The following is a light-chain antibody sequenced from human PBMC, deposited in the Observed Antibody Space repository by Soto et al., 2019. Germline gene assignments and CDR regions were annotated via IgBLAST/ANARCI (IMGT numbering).Light chain of an antibody. Sequence: DIQMTQSPSSLYASVGDRVTITCRASQSISSYLNWYQQKPGKAPKLLIYAASSLQSGVPSRFSGSGSGTDFTLTISSLQPEDFATYYCQQSYSTPRRTFGQGTKVDIK. J-gene: IGKJ1*01. CDR1: QSISSY. V-gene: IGKV1-39*01. CDR2: AAS. CDR3: QQSYSTPRRT.